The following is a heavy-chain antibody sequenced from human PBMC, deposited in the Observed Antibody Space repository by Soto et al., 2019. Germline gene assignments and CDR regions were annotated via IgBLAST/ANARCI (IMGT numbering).Heavy chain of an antibody. V-gene: IGHV4-4*07. D-gene: IGHD6-19*01. CDR3: ARMYNSGFYRPEGDYFFYGMDA. Sequence: LSLTCTVSGDSISDYYWSWIRQPAGKGLEWIGRFYYSGNTKSNPSLKSRVTMSADTSKNQFSLSPRSVTAADSAIYYCARMYNSGFYRPEGDYFFYGMDAWGQGTTVTVSS. J-gene: IGHJ6*02. CDR2: FYYSGNT. CDR1: GDSISDYY.